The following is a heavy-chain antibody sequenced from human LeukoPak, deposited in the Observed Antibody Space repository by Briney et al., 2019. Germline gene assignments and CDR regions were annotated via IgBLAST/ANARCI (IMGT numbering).Heavy chain of an antibody. D-gene: IGHD2-21*02. CDR2: INPSGGST. Sequence: ASVKVSCKASGYTFTSYYMHWVRQAPGQGLEWMGIINPSGGSTSYAQKFQGRVTMTRDMSTSTVYMELSSLRSEDTAVYYCARDLPAWGGVTADQSDYWGQGTLVTVSS. J-gene: IGHJ4*02. V-gene: IGHV1-46*01. CDR3: ARDLPAWGGVTADQSDY. CDR1: GYTFTSYY.